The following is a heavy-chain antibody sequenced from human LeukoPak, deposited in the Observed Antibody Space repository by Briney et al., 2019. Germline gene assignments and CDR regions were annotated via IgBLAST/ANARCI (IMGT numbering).Heavy chain of an antibody. CDR2: ISSSSSYI. CDR1: GFTFSSYS. J-gene: IGHJ4*02. V-gene: IGHV3-21*01. Sequence: GSLRLSCAASGFTFSSYSMNWVRQAPGKGLEWVSSISSSSSYIYYADSVKGRFTISRDNAKNSLYLQMNSLRAEDTAVYYCARDPGSVSTLFDYWGQGTLVTVSS. CDR3: ARDPGSVSTLFDY. D-gene: IGHD6-25*01.